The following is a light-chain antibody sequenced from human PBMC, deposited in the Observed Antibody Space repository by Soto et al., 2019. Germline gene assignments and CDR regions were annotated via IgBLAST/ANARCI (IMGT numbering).Light chain of an antibody. V-gene: IGKV1-9*01. CDR3: QQLNSYPFT. CDR1: QGISSY. J-gene: IGKJ4*01. Sequence: IQLTQSPSSLSASVGDRVTITCRASQGISSYLAWYQQKPGKAPKLLIYAASTLQSGVPSRFSGIGSGTDFTLTIISLQPEDFATYYCQQLNSYPFTFGGGTKVEIK. CDR2: AAS.